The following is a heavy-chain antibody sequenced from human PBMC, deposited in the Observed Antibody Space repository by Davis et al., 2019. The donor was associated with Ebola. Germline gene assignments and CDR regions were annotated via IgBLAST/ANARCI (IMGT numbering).Heavy chain of an antibody. V-gene: IGHV6-1*01. CDR1: GDSVSGKIPA. CDR2: TYYNSKWYN. Sequence: HSQTLSLTCAISGDSVSGKIPAWTWSRQSTSRGLEWLGRTYYNSKWYNDYAASVKGRISVNPDTSKNQLSLQLNSVTPEDTAVYYCARGWQRSGMDVWGQGTTVTVSS. CDR3: ARGWQRSGMDV. D-gene: IGHD6-19*01. J-gene: IGHJ6*02.